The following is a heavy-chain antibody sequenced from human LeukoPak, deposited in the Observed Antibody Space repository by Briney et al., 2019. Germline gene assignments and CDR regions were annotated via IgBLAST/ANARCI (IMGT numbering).Heavy chain of an antibody. CDR2: LTNTGGTK. J-gene: IGHJ4*02. D-gene: IGHD3-22*01. CDR3: ARSAYLDSSGYYFDF. Sequence: AGGSLILSCTASGFTFDAYAMNWVRQAPGKGLEWVSGLTNTGGTKYYADSVKGRFSISRDNSKITVSLQMNSLSADDTAVYYCARSAYLDSSGYYFDFWGQGTLVTVSS. CDR1: GFTFDAYA. V-gene: IGHV3-23*01.